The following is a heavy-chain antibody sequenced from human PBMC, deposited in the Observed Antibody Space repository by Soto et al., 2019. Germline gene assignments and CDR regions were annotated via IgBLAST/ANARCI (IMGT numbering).Heavy chain of an antibody. CDR1: GGSISSGSYY. CDR3: AREDSGYDSYYYYGMDV. D-gene: IGHD5-12*01. CDR2: IYNSGNT. Sequence: SETLSLTCTVSGGSISSGSYYWSWIRRHPGKGLEWIGGIYNSGNTYYNPSLKSRVSISVDTSKNQFSLKLSSVTAADTAVYYCAREDSGYDSYYYYGMDVWGQGTTVTVSS. J-gene: IGHJ6*02. V-gene: IGHV4-31*03.